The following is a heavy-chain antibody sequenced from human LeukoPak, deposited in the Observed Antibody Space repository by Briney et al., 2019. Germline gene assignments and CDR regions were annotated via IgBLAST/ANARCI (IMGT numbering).Heavy chain of an antibody. V-gene: IGHV3-30*02. D-gene: IGHD2/OR15-2a*01. CDR2: IRYDGSNK. CDR3: ATEVLGISLSDH. CDR1: GFTFSSYG. J-gene: IGHJ4*02. Sequence: GGSLRLSCAASGFTFSSYGVHWVRQAPGKGLEWVAFIRYDGSNKHYADSVKGRFTISRDNFKNTLYLEMNSLRHDDTAVYYCATEVLGISLSDHWGQGTLVSVS.